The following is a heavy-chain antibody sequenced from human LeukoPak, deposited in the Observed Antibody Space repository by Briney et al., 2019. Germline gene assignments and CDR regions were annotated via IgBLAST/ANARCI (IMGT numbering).Heavy chain of an antibody. CDR1: GYTLTELS. J-gene: IGHJ4*02. CDR2: FDPEDGET. V-gene: IGHV1-24*01. Sequence: ASVKVSCKVSGYTLTELSMHWVRQAPGKGLEWMGGFDPEDGETIYAQKFQGRVTMTEDTSTDTAYMELSSLRSEDTAVYYCATGRDSSGPQGYFDYWGQGTLVTVSS. CDR3: ATGRDSSGPQGYFDY. D-gene: IGHD3-22*01.